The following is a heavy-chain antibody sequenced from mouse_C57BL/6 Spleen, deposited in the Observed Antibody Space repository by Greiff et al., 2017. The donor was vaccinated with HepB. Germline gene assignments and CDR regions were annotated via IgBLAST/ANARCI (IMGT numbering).Heavy chain of an antibody. V-gene: IGHV1-50*01. D-gene: IGHD1-1*01. Sequence: VQLQQSGAELVKPGASVKLSCKASGYTFTSYWMQWVKQRPGQGLEWIGEIDPSDSYTNYNQKFKGKATLTVDTSSSTAYMQLSSLTSEDSAVYYCENRGPNYYGSSYDFDYWGQGTTLTVSS. J-gene: IGHJ2*01. CDR1: GYTFTSYW. CDR3: ENRGPNYYGSSYDFDY. CDR2: IDPSDSYT.